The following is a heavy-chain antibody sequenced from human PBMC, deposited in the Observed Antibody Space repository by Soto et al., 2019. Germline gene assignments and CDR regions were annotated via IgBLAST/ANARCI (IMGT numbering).Heavy chain of an antibody. CDR1: VFTFSSYA. J-gene: IGHJ6*02. V-gene: IGHV3-23*01. Sequence: EVQLLESGGDLVQPGGSLRLSCAASVFTFSSYAMNWARQAPGKGLVWVSAISGSGGNTFYAGSVMGRFTISRDNSKNPLFLQMHRLRAADTAICYCARLNSGSYSYHGIEVWGPGTRVSVSS. D-gene: IGHD1-26*01. CDR2: ISGSGGNT. CDR3: ARLNSGSYSYHGIEV.